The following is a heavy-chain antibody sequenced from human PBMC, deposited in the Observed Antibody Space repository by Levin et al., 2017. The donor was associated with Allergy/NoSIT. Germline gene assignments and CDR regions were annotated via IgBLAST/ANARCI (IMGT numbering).Heavy chain of an antibody. CDR3: AQGDSWFDS. CDR1: EYSFTDYH. V-gene: IGHV1-2*02. CDR2: INRNSGGT. J-gene: IGHJ5*01. Sequence: VASVKVSCKGSEYSFTDYHMHWVRQAPGQRLEWMGWINRNSGGTSYAQKVKGRVTMTRDRSISTAYMELSRLTSDDTAVYYCAQGDSWFDSWGQGTLVTVSS.